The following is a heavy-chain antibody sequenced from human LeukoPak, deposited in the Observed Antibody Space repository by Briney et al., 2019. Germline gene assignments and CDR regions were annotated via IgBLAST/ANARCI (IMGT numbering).Heavy chain of an antibody. J-gene: IGHJ4*02. CDR3: ARGLGGYSYGSHDY. CDR2: IYSDGSST. D-gene: IGHD5-18*01. V-gene: IGHV3-74*01. Sequence: KAGGSLRLSCAASGFTFSSYWMHWVRQAPGKGLVWVPRIYSDGSSTSYADSVKGRFTISRDNAKNTLYLQMNSLRAEDTAVYYCARGLGGYSYGSHDYWGQGTLVTVSS. CDR1: GFTFSSYW.